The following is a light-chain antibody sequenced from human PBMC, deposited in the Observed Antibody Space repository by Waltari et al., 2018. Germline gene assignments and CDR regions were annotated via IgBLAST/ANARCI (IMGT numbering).Light chain of an antibody. V-gene: IGKV3-11*01. Sequence: DIVLSQSPATLSLSPGERATLSCRASQSVSRYLAWYQQKPGQAPRPLIYDASNRATGIPVRFSGGGSGTDFTLTISSLGPEDFAVYYCLQHSNWPRFTFGPGTKVDIK. CDR2: DAS. CDR1: QSVSRY. J-gene: IGKJ3*01. CDR3: LQHSNWPRFT.